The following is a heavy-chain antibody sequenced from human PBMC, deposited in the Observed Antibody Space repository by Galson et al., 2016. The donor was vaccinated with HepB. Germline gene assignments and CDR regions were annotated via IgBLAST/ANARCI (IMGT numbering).Heavy chain of an antibody. CDR2: TYYRSDRRS. CDR3: ARSYLLARGFSS. Sequence: CAISGDSVFNTNAGWNWVRQSPSRGLEWLGRTYYRSDRRSDYADSVKGRKTINPDTSKNHFSLHLNSVTPEDTAVSYCARSYLLARGFSSWGQGTLVTVSS. J-gene: IGHJ4*02. CDR1: GDSVFNTNAG. V-gene: IGHV6-1*01. D-gene: IGHD2-8*02.